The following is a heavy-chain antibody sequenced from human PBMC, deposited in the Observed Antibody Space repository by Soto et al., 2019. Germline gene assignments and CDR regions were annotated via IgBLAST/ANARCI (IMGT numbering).Heavy chain of an antibody. CDR2: ISYDGSNK. Sequence: PLRVWGGAAGGKCGGYGGRRIRQDSDKGLEWVAVISYDGSNKYYADSVKGRFTISRDNSKNTLYLQMNSLRAEDTAVYYCANLVVTGSPTAHFDYRGQGTLVTVSS. V-gene: IGHV3-30*18. D-gene: IGHD2-15*01. J-gene: IGHJ4*02. CDR3: ANLVVTGSPTAHFDY. CDR1: GGKCGGYG.